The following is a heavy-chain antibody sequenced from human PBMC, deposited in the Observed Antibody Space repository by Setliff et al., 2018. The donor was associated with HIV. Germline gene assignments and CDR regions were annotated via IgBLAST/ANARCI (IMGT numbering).Heavy chain of an antibody. V-gene: IGHV1-18*01. Sequence: ASVKVSCKASGYTFRNFAISWVRQAPGQGLEWMGWISGYNDNTNYAQKFQGRVTMTTDTTSSTSYMELRSLTSADTAMYYCARGGHYSGSYLPRDYYMDVWGKGTTVTVSS. D-gene: IGHD1-26*01. CDR2: ISGYNDNT. CDR3: ARGGHYSGSYLPRDYYMDV. CDR1: GYTFRNFA. J-gene: IGHJ6*03.